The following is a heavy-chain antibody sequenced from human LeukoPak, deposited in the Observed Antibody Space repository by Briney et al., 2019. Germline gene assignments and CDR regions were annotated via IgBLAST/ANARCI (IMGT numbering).Heavy chain of an antibody. J-gene: IGHJ4*02. Sequence: GGSLRLSCAASGFTFSSYAMHWVRQAPGKGLEWLAVISKDGRNIYYADSVKGRFIISRDNSKNTVYLQMNSLRGDDTAVYYCAKEYRSCSGTTCSAFDSWGQGTLVTVSS. CDR1: GFTFSSYA. CDR2: ISKDGRNI. CDR3: AKEYRSCSGTTCSAFDS. V-gene: IGHV3-30*18. D-gene: IGHD2-2*01.